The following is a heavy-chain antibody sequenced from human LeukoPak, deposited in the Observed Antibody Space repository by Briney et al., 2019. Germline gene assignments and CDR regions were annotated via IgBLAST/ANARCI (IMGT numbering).Heavy chain of an antibody. Sequence: ASVKVSCKASGYTFTDYYIHWVRQAPGQGLEWMGWINSNSGGTNYAQKFQGRVTMTRDTSISTAYMELSRLRSDDTAVYYCARDLTGAPYYFDYWGQGTLVTVSS. V-gene: IGHV1-2*02. CDR3: ARDLTGAPYYFDY. CDR1: GYTFTDYY. J-gene: IGHJ4*02. CDR2: INSNSGGT.